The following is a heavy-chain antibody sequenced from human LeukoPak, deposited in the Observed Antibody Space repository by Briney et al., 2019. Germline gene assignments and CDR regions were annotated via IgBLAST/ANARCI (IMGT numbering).Heavy chain of an antibody. J-gene: IGHJ4*02. Sequence: GGSLRLSCAASGFKFSNYWMSWVRQAPGKGPEWVANIKQDGNAKYYVDSVKGRFIISRDNANNSLYLQMNSLRAEDTAVYYCICLIGPLDDYWGQGTLVTVS. CDR3: ICLIGPLDDY. CDR2: IKQDGNAK. CDR1: GFKFSNYW. D-gene: IGHD2-15*01. V-gene: IGHV3-7*03.